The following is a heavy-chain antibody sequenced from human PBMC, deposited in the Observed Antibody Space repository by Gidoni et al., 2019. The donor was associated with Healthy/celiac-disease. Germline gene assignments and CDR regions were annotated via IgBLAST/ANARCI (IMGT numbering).Heavy chain of an antibody. CDR1: GYSFTSYG. CDR2: IDPSESYT. CDR3: ATAGGELFSYYYYMDV. V-gene: IGHV5-10-1*03. J-gene: IGHJ6*03. Sequence: DVQLVQSGAEVNKPGESLSISCTGSGYSFTSYGISWVRQMPGKGLEWMGRIDPSESYTNDSPSFQGHVTSSADKSISTAYLQWSRLKASDTAMYYCATAGGELFSYYYYMDVWGKGTTVTVSS. D-gene: IGHD3-10*01.